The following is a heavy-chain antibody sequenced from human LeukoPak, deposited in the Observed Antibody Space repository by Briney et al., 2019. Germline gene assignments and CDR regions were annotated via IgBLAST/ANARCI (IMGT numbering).Heavy chain of an antibody. CDR1: GGSISSRNW. CDR3: AMITFGGVIGLDY. V-gene: IGHV4-4*01. J-gene: IGHJ4*02. CDR2: IYHSGST. Sequence: SETLSLTCAVSGGSISSRNWWSWVRQPPGKGLEWIAEIYHSGSTNYNPSLKSRVTISLDKSKNQFSLELSSVTAADTAVYCCAMITFGGVIGLDYWGQGSLVTVFS. D-gene: IGHD3-16*02.